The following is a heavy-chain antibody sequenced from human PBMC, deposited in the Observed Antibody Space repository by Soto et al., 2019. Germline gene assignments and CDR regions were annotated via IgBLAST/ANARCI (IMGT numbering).Heavy chain of an antibody. CDR3: AKDREVDSSGYYDY. J-gene: IGHJ4*02. CDR1: GFTFSSYG. Sequence: QVQLVESGGGVVQPGRSLRLSCAASGFTFSSYGMHWVRQAPGKGLEWVAVISYDGSNKYYADSVKGRFTISRDNFKNTLYLQMNSLRAEDTAVYYCAKDREVDSSGYYDYWGQGTLVTVSS. D-gene: IGHD3-22*01. CDR2: ISYDGSNK. V-gene: IGHV3-30*18.